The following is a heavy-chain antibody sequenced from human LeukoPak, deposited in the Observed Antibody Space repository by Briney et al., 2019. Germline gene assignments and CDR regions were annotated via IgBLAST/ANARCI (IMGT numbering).Heavy chain of an antibody. Sequence: GGSLRLSCAASGFTFSSYAMHWVRQAPGKGLEYASAISSNGGSTYYANSVKGRFTISRDNSKNTLYLQMGSLRAEDMAVYYCARAGGYSSSWFVLWGQGTLVTVSS. CDR1: GFTFSSYA. CDR2: ISSNGGST. CDR3: ARAGGYSSSWFVL. D-gene: IGHD6-13*01. J-gene: IGHJ5*02. V-gene: IGHV3-64*01.